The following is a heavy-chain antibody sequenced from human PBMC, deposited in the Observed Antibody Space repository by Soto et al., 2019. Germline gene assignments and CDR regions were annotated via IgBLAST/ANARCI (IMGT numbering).Heavy chain of an antibody. D-gene: IGHD5-18*01. V-gene: IGHV3-30-3*01. CDR1: GFTFSSYA. J-gene: IGHJ6*02. CDR2: ISYDGSNK. CDR3: ARCLVDTDPYYYGMAV. Sequence: GGSLRLSCAASGFTFSSYAMHWVRQAPGKGLEWVAVISYDGSNKYYADSVKGRFTISRDNSKNTLYLQMNSLRAEDTAVYYCARCLVDTDPYYYGMAVWGQGSTVTVSS.